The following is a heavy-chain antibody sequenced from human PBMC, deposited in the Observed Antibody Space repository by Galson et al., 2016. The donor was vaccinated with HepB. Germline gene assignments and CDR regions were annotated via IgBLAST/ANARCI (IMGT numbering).Heavy chain of an antibody. J-gene: IGHJ5*01. CDR2: VSAYTGNT. CDR1: GYTLTIYG. Sequence: SVKVSCKASGYTLTIYGISWVRQAPGQGLEWVGWVSAYTGNTNYAQKFQGRVTMTTDTSTSTAYMELRSLRVDDTAVYYCALHETIFDWFDSWGQGTLVTVSS. D-gene: IGHD3-3*01. V-gene: IGHV1-18*01. CDR3: ALHETIFDWFDS.